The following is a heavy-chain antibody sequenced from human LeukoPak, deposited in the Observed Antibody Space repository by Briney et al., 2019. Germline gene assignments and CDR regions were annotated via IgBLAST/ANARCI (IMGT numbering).Heavy chain of an antibody. V-gene: IGHV4-59*01. Sequence: PSETLSLTCTVSGGSISSYYWSWIRQPPGKGLEGIGYIYYSGSTNYNPSLKSRVTISVDTSKNQFSLKLSSVTAADTAVYYCARVGEYCSGGSCYSRYYYYYYMDVWGKGTTVTVSS. CDR3: ARVGEYCSGGSCYSRYYYYYYMDV. J-gene: IGHJ6*03. CDR1: GGSISSYY. CDR2: IYYSGST. D-gene: IGHD2-15*01.